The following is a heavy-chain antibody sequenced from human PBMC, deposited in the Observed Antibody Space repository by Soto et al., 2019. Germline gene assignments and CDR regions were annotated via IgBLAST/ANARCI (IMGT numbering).Heavy chain of an antibody. CDR3: ARDVGYHYDGSPSGQFDF. D-gene: IGHD3-22*01. V-gene: IGHV4-4*02. CDR2: IYHSGTS. Sequence: QVELQESGPGLVKPSGTLSLTCAVFGNSISTTNWWSWVRQSPGKGLEWIGEIYHSGTSNYNPSLKSRVTISVDKSKNQFSLKLSSVTAADTAVYYCARDVGYHYDGSPSGQFDFWGQGTLVIVSS. CDR1: GNSISTTNW. J-gene: IGHJ4*02.